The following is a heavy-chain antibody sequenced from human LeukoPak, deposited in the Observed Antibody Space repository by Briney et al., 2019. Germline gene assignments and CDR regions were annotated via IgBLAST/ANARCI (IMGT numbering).Heavy chain of an antibody. CDR1: GFTFSSYW. J-gene: IGHJ4*02. Sequence: GGSLRLSCAASGFTFSSYWMSWVRQAPGKGLEWVANIKQDGSETYYVDSVKGRFTISRDNAKNSLYLQMNSLRAEDTAVYYCARGGYCSGGSCYFDYWGQGTLVTVSS. CDR2: IKQDGSET. CDR3: ARGGYCSGGSCYFDY. D-gene: IGHD2-15*01. V-gene: IGHV3-7*01.